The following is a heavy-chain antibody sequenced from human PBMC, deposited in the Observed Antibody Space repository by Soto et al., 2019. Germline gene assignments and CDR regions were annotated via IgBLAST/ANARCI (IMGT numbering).Heavy chain of an antibody. CDR2: ISYDGSNK. CDR1: GFTFSSYG. D-gene: IGHD2-21*01. Sequence: QVQLVESGGGVVQPGRSLRLSCAASGFTFSSYGMHWVRQAPGKGLEWVAVISYDGSNKYYADSVKGRFTISRDNSKNTLYLQLNSLRAEDTAVYYCAKDWEEIATIGGSDYWGQGTLVTVSS. V-gene: IGHV3-30*18. CDR3: AKDWEEIATIGGSDY. J-gene: IGHJ4*02.